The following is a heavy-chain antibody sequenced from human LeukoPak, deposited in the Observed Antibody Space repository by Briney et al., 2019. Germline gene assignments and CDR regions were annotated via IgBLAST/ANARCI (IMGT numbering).Heavy chain of an antibody. J-gene: IGHJ4*02. Sequence: GASVKVSCKASGYTFTSYYMHWVRQAPGQGREWVGIINPSGGSTSYAQKFQGRVTMTRHTPTSTVYMELSSLRSEDTAVYYCAREDPGPDGDGGGYWGQGTLVTVSS. CDR2: INPSGGST. D-gene: IGHD4-17*01. CDR3: AREDPGPDGDGGGY. CDR1: GYTFTSYY. V-gene: IGHV1-46*01.